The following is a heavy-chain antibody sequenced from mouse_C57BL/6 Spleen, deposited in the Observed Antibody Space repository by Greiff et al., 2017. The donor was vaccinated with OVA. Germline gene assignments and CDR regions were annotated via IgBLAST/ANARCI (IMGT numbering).Heavy chain of an antibody. CDR1: GYSITSGYY. CDR2: ISYDGSN. Sequence: EVQLQESGPGLVKPSQSLSLTCSVTGYSITSGYYWNWIRQFPGNKLEWMGYISYDGSNNYNPSLKNRISITRDTSKNQFFLKLNSVTTEDTATYYCARAITTGRYYAMDYWGQGTSVTVSS. D-gene: IGHD2-4*01. J-gene: IGHJ4*01. V-gene: IGHV3-6*01. CDR3: ARAITTGRYYAMDY.